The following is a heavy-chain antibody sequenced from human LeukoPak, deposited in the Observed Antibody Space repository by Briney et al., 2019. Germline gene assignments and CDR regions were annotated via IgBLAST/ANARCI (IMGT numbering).Heavy chain of an antibody. CDR3: ARGHSSGWYGNRY. CDR2: IYSGGST. V-gene: IGHV3-66*01. D-gene: IGHD6-19*01. Sequence: GGSLRLSCAASGFTFRTYSMSWVRQAPGKGLEWVSVIYSGGSTYYADSVKGRFTISRDNSKNTLYLQMNSLRAEDTAVYYCARGHSSGWYGNRYWGQGTLVTVSS. J-gene: IGHJ4*02. CDR1: GFTFRTYS.